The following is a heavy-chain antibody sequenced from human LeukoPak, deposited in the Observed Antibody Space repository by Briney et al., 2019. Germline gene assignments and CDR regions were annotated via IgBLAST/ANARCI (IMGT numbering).Heavy chain of an antibody. CDR1: GYTFTGCY. J-gene: IGHJ4*02. CDR3: TRGAVAAEVGTNFDY. Sequence: ASVKVSCKAAGYTFTGCYMHWVRQAPGQGLEWIGWINPNSGGTNYAQKFQGRVTMTRDTSISTAYMELSRLISDDTAVYYCTRGAVAAEVGTNFDYWGQGTLVTVPS. V-gene: IGHV1-2*02. CDR2: INPNSGGT. D-gene: IGHD6-19*01.